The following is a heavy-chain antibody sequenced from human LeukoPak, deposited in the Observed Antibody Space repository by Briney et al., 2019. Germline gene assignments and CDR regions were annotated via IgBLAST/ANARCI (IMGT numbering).Heavy chain of an antibody. J-gene: IGHJ5*02. CDR3: AKGAASALVDWFDP. CDR2: VSGSGGST. Sequence: GGSLRLSCAASAFTFRPYAMIWVRQAPGKGLEWVSTVSGSGGSTYYADSVKGRFTISRDNSNNTLYLQMNSLGAEDTAVYYCAKGAASALVDWFDPWGQGTLVTVSS. V-gene: IGHV3-23*01. D-gene: IGHD6-25*01. CDR1: AFTFRPYA.